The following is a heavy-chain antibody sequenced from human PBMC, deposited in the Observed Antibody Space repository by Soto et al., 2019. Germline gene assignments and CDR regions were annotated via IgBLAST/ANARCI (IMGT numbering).Heavy chain of an antibody. V-gene: IGHV3-23*01. Sequence: EVQLLESGGGLVQPGGSLRLSCAASGFSFASYALSWVRQAPGKGLEWISGISASGARPYYSDSVKGRFTVSGDNSDNRLNVRLNRLRDEDTAVYYCAKGSSTTPSSQGDLGNGGHGTPVTVSS. D-gene: IGHD3-16*01. CDR2: ISASGARP. CDR3: AKGSSTTPSSQGDLGN. J-gene: IGHJ4*01. CDR1: GFSFASYA.